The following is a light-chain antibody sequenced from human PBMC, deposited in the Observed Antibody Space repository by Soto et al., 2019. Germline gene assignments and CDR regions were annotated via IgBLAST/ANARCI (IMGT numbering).Light chain of an antibody. CDR3: QQYTTPPVT. CDR1: QSVSSNY. J-gene: IGKJ4*01. Sequence: EIVLTQTPGTQSLSPGERATLSCRASQSVSSNYLAWYQQKPGQAPRLLIDGASSRATGIPDRFSGSGSGTDFTLTISRLEPEDFAVYYCQQYTTPPVTFGGGTKVEIK. CDR2: GAS. V-gene: IGKV3-20*01.